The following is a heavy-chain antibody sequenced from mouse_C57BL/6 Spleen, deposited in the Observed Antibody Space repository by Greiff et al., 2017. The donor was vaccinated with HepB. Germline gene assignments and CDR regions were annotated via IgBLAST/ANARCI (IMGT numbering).Heavy chain of an antibody. CDR2: VYPGDGDT. CDR3: ARAVAAVISPSYCAMDD. J-gene: IGHJ4*01. CDR1: GYALSSSW. Sequence: VQLQQSGPELVKPGASVKISCKASGYALSSSWMNWVKQRPGKGLEWIGRVYPGDGDTNYNGKFQGKATLTADKSSSTAYMQHSILTSENSAVYVCARAVAAVISPSYCAMDDWGQGTTVTVSS. D-gene: IGHD1-1*01. V-gene: IGHV1-82*01.